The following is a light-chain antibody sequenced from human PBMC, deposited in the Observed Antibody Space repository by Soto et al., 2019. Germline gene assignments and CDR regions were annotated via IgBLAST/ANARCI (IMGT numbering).Light chain of an antibody. CDR2: DAS. V-gene: IGKV1-33*01. CDR3: QQYDKLVT. CDR1: QDIRNY. Sequence: DLQMTQSPSALSASTGDRVTITCQASQDIRNYLKWYQQKPGKAPKLLIYDASKLQTGVPSRFRGSGSGTTFTFIISSLQPEGFAIYYCQQYDKLVTFGQGTKVEMK. J-gene: IGKJ1*01.